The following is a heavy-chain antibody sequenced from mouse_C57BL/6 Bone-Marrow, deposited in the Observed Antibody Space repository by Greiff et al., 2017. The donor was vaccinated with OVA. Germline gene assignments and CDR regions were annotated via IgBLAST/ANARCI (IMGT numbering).Heavy chain of an antibody. CDR3: ARGYLLY. D-gene: IGHD5-1*01. J-gene: IGHJ2*01. CDR1: GFNIKDYY. V-gene: IGHV14-2*01. Sequence: VQLQQSGAELVKPGASVKLSCTASGFNIKDYYMHWVKQRTEQGLEWIGRIDPEDGETKYAPQFQGKATITADTSSNTAYLQLSSRTSEETAVYYCARGYLLYWGQGTTLTVSS. CDR2: IDPEDGET.